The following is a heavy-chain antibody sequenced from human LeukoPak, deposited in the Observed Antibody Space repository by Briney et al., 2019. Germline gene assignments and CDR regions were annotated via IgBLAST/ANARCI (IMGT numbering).Heavy chain of an antibody. V-gene: IGHV1-2*02. CDR2: INPNSGGT. D-gene: IGHD3-10*01. J-gene: IGHJ4*02. CDR3: ARGDYYGSGSYGAFDY. CDR1: GYTFTGYY. Sequence: ASVKVSFKASGYTFTGYYMHWVRQAPGQGPEWMGWINPNSGGTNYAQKFQGRVTMTRDTSISTAYMELSRLRSDDTAVYYCARGDYYGSGSYGAFDYWGQGTLVTVSS.